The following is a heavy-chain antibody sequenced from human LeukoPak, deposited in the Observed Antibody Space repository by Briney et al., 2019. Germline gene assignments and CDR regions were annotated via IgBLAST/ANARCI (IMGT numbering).Heavy chain of an antibody. Sequence: PGGSLRLSCAAPGFSFSSNWMGWVRQAPGKGLEWVAHIKRDGSQKYYLDSVKGRFTISRDNAKNSLYLRMNSLRVEDTAVYYCARLGLEVGGPNWFDPWGQGTLVTVSS. J-gene: IGHJ5*02. V-gene: IGHV3-7*01. CDR3: ARLGLEVGGPNWFDP. CDR2: IKRDGSQK. D-gene: IGHD1-1*01. CDR1: GFSFSSNW.